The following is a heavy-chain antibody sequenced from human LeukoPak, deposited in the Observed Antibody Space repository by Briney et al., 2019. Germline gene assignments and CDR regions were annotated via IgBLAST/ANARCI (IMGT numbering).Heavy chain of an antibody. J-gene: IGHJ4*02. Sequence: GGSLRLSCVASGFTFSSRDWMTWVRQAPGKGLEWVSVIYSGGSTYYADSVKGRFTISRDNSKNTLYLQMNSLRAEDTAVYYCAREYPLFHYFDYWGQGTLVTVSS. V-gene: IGHV3-53*01. D-gene: IGHD2-2*01. CDR2: IYSGGST. CDR3: AREYPLFHYFDY. CDR1: GFTFSSRDW.